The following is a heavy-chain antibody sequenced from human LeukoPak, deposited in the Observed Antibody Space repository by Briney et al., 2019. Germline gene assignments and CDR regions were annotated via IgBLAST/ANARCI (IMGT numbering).Heavy chain of an antibody. CDR2: IKQDGSEK. D-gene: IGHD3-3*01. CDR3: ARDQATIFGVVISDLDAFDI. V-gene: IGHV3-7*01. Sequence: GGSLRLSCAASGFTFSSYWMSWVRQAPGKGLEWVANIKQDGSEKYYVDSVKGRFTISRDNAKNSLYLQMNSLRAEDTAVYYCARDQATIFGVVISDLDAFDIWGQGTMVTVSS. CDR1: GFTFSSYW. J-gene: IGHJ3*02.